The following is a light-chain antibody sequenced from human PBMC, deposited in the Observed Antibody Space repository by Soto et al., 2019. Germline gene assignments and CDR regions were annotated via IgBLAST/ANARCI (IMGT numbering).Light chain of an antibody. Sequence: DIQMTQSPSSLSASVGDRVTITCRASQSISSYLNWYQQKPGKAPKLLIYAASSLQSGVPSRFSGSGSGTDFTITISSLQPEDFATYYCQQSYSTPLCTFGQGTKLEIK. CDR3: QQSYSTPLCT. J-gene: IGKJ2*02. CDR1: QSISSY. CDR2: AAS. V-gene: IGKV1-39*01.